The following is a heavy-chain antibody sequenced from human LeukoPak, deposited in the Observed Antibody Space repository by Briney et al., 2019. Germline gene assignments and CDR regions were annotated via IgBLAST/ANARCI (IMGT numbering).Heavy chain of an antibody. D-gene: IGHD3-3*01. CDR2: ISISSSYI. CDR1: GFSFSSNA. CDR3: ARGRYDFPHAFDY. V-gene: IGHV3-21*01. Sequence: GGSLSLSCTASGFSFSSNAKSWVRQAQGKGLEWVSSISISSSYIYYADPAKGRFTISSDNTKNSLYLQMNSRRAEDTSVYYCARGRYDFPHAFDYWGQGTLVSVAS. J-gene: IGHJ4*02.